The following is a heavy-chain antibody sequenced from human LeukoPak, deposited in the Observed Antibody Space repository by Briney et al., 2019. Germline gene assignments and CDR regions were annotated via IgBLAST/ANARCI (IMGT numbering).Heavy chain of an antibody. CDR1: GGTIRGYY. CDR2: IYYGGST. V-gene: IGHV4-59*01. J-gene: IGHJ4*02. CDR3: ARIEMATISSPTPVLDF. D-gene: IGHD5-24*01. Sequence: SETLSLTCTISGGTIRGYYWSWIRQPPGKGLEWIGYIYYGGSTNYNPSLKSRVTISVDMSKNQFSLMLSSVTAADTAVYYCARIEMATISSPTPVLDFWGQGSLVTVSS.